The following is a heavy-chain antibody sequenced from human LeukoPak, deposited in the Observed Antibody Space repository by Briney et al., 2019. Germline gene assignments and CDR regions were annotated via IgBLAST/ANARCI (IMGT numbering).Heavy chain of an antibody. V-gene: IGHV3-66*01. CDR3: ASGESHYLEN. Sequence: GGSLRLSCAASQFYMNWVRQAPGKGLEWVSTIYSGGSTYYADSVKGRFIISRDNSKNTLYLQMNSLRAEDTAVYYCASGESHYLENWGQGTLVTVSS. CDR1: QFY. CDR2: IYSGGST. D-gene: IGHD4-17*01. J-gene: IGHJ4*02.